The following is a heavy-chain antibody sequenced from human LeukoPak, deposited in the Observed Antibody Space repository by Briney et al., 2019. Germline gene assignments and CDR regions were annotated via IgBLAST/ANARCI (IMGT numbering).Heavy chain of an antibody. CDR3: AGSYCSGGSCPRYYYGMDV. D-gene: IGHD2-15*01. V-gene: IGHV3-30*04. J-gene: IGHJ6*02. Sequence: GGSLRPSCAASGFTFSSYAMHWVRQAPGKGLEWVAVISYDGSNKYYADSVKGRFTISRDNSKNTLYLQMNSLRAEDTAVYYCAGSYCSGGSCPRYYYGMDVWGQGTTVTVSS. CDR2: ISYDGSNK. CDR1: GFTFSSYA.